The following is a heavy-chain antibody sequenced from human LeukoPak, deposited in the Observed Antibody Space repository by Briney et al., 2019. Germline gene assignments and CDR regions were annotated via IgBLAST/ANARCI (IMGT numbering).Heavy chain of an antibody. J-gene: IGHJ3*02. Sequence: PSETLSLTCTASGGSISSGSYYWSWIRQPAGKGLEWIGRIYTSGSTNYNPSLKSRVTISVDTSKNQFSLKLSSVTAADTAVYYCARDRTGRNDAFDIWGQGTMVTVSS. CDR2: IYTSGST. CDR3: ARDRTGRNDAFDI. V-gene: IGHV4-61*02. CDR1: GGSISSGSYY. D-gene: IGHD4-11*01.